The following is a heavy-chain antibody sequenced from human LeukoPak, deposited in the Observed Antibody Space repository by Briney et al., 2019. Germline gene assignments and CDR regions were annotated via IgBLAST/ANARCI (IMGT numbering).Heavy chain of an antibody. V-gene: IGHV3-7*01. J-gene: IGHJ4*02. Sequence: PGGSLRLSCAASGFTFTKYWMTWVRQAPGKGLEWVGNIKQDGSDKNYMDSVKGRFTISRDNTKNSVYLQMSSLRAEDTAVYYCARDSPSGSVIGFDYWGQGTLVTVSS. CDR3: ARDSPSGSVIGFDY. CDR2: IKQDGSDK. CDR1: GFTFTKYW. D-gene: IGHD1-26*01.